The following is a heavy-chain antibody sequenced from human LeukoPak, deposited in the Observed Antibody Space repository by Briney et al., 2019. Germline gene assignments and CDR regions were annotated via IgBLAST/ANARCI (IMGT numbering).Heavy chain of an antibody. V-gene: IGHV1-69*02. CDR1: GGTFSSYT. D-gene: IGHD1-26*01. CDR3: ASDPDNPGATSPYYYYYYMDV. Sequence: GASVKVSCKASGGTFSSYTISWVRQAPGQGLEWVGRIIPILGIANYAQKFQGRVTITADKSTSTAYMELSSLRSEDTAVYYCASDPDNPGATSPYYYYYYMDVWGKGTTVTVSS. CDR2: IIPILGIA. J-gene: IGHJ6*03.